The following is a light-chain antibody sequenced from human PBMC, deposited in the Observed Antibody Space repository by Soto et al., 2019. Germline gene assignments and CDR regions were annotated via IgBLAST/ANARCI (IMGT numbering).Light chain of an antibody. Sequence: QSVLTQPPSASGSPGQSVTISCTGTSSDVGGYNFVAWYQQHPGKAPKLMIYEVTKRPSGVPDRFSGPKSGNTASLTVSGLQAEDEAHYYCSSYAGSNSFVVFGGGTKLTVL. CDR3: SSYAGSNSFVV. J-gene: IGLJ2*01. CDR2: EVT. V-gene: IGLV2-8*01. CDR1: SSDVGGYNF.